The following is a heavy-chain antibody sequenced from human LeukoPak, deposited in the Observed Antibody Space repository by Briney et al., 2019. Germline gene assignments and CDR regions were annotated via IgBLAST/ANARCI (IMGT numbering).Heavy chain of an antibody. CDR2: IYYSGST. CDR1: SGSISSYY. Sequence: SETLSLTCTVSSGSISSYYWSWIRQPPGKGLEWIGYIYYSGSTNYNPSLKSRVTISVDTSKNQFSLKLSSVTAADTAVYYCARVGTYYYGSGSVPWFDPWGQGTLVTVSS. CDR3: ARVGTYYYGSGSVPWFDP. D-gene: IGHD3-10*01. J-gene: IGHJ5*02. V-gene: IGHV4-59*01.